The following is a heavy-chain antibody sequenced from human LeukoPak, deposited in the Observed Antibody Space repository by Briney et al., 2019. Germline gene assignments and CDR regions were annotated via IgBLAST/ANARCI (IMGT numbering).Heavy chain of an antibody. D-gene: IGHD5-18*01. CDR1: GFTFSKCG. V-gene: IGHV3-33*01. J-gene: IGHJ6*02. Sequence: GGCLRLSCAASGFTFSKCGLHWVPQASGKGLECVAVLWYEGSNKYYADSVKRRFTISRDNSLNTLNLQMNSLRAEDTAVYYCARDSRPYSYYYYGMDVWGQGTTVTVSS. CDR3: ARDSRPYSYYYYGMDV. CDR2: LWYEGSNK.